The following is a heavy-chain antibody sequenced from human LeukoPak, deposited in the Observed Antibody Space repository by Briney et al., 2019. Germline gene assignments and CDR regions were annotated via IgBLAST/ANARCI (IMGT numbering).Heavy chain of an antibody. CDR3: AKDWAFYGSGSYDDY. CDR2: IYSDNT. D-gene: IGHD3-10*01. J-gene: IGHJ4*02. Sequence: GGSLRLSCTVSGFTVSSNSMSWVRQAPGKGLEWVSFIYSDNTHYSDSVKGRFTISRDNSKNTLYLQMNSLRAEDTAVYYCAKDWAFYGSGSYDDYWGQGTLVTVSS. V-gene: IGHV3-53*01. CDR1: GFTVSSNS.